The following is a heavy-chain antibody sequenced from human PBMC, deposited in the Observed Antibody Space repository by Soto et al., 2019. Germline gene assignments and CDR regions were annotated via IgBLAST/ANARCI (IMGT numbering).Heavy chain of an antibody. CDR1: GYTFTSFD. J-gene: IGHJ3*02. CDR3: ARATIVVVPTAMYAFNI. V-gene: IGHV1-8*01. D-gene: IGHD2-2*01. CDR2: MNPNSGNT. Sequence: QVQLVQSGAEVKKPGASVKVSCKASGYTFTSFDINWVRQATGQGLEWMGWMNPNSGNTGYAQKFQGRITMTRNTSINTAYMEVSSLRSEDTAVYYCARATIVVVPTAMYAFNIWGQGTMVTVS.